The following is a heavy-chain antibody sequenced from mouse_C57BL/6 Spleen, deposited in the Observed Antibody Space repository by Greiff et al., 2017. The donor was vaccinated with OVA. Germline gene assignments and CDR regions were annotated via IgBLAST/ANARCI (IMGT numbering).Heavy chain of an antibody. CDR1: GFTFSSYG. Sequence: EVKLMESGGDLVKPGGSLKLSCAASGFTFSSYGMSWVRQTPDKRLEWVATISSGGSYTYYPDSVKGRFTISRDNAKNTLYLQMSSLKSEDTAMYYCARPEAGYDYEDWYFDVWGTGTTVTVSS. CDR2: ISSGGSYT. CDR3: ARPEAGYDYEDWYFDV. D-gene: IGHD2-4*01. V-gene: IGHV5-6*01. J-gene: IGHJ1*03.